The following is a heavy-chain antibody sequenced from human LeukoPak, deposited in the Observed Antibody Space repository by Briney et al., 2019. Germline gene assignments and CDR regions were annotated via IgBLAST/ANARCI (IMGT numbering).Heavy chain of an antibody. CDR3: AKEGSSGYYYFDY. J-gene: IGHJ4*02. CDR1: GFTFSSYG. D-gene: IGHD3-22*01. V-gene: IGHV3-30*02. CDR2: IRYDGSNK. Sequence: GGSLRLSCAASGFTFSSYGMHWVRQAPGKGLEWVAFIRYDGSNKYYADSVKGRFTISRDNSKNTLYLQMNSLRAEDTAVYYCAKEGSSGYYYFDYWGQGTLVTVSS.